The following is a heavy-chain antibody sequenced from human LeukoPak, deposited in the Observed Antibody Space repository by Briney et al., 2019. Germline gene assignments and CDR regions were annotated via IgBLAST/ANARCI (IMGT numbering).Heavy chain of an antibody. CDR3: ARLLRDGYNYYWFDP. Sequence: SETLSLPCAVYGGSFSGYYWSWIRQPPGKGLEWIGEINHSGSTNYNPSLKSRVTISVDTSKNQFSLKLSSVTAADTAVYYCARLLRDGYNYYWFDPWGQGTLVTVSS. CDR2: INHSGST. J-gene: IGHJ5*02. V-gene: IGHV4-34*01. D-gene: IGHD5-24*01. CDR1: GGSFSGYY.